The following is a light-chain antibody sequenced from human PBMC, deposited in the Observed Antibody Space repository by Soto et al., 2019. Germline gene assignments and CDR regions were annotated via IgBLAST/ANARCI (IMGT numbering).Light chain of an antibody. Sequence: QSVLTQPPSVSGAPGQRVTISCTGTSSNIGADYNVHWYRQLPGTAPKLLIYGNNHRPSGVPDRFSGSKSGPSASLAITGLETEDEADYYWQSYDTGLRAMIFGGGTKLAVL. CDR1: SSNIGADYN. V-gene: IGLV1-40*01. CDR3: QSYDTGLRAMI. CDR2: GNN. J-gene: IGLJ2*01.